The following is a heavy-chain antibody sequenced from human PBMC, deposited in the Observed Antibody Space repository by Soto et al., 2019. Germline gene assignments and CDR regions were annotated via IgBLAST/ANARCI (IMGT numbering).Heavy chain of an antibody. V-gene: IGHV3-23*01. Sequence: EVLLLESGGGLVQPGGSLRLSCAASGFTFNDYVMTWGRQGPGKGLEWVATIGPGDGSTCYADSVKGRFTISRDNSKSTVFLKIDGRRDEHTVNNYCGKGKGSTLSSTGNWGQGTVVTVSS. CDR2: IGPGDGST. J-gene: IGHJ4*02. D-gene: IGHD1-1*01. CDR3: GKGKGSTLSSTGN. CDR1: GFTFNDYV.